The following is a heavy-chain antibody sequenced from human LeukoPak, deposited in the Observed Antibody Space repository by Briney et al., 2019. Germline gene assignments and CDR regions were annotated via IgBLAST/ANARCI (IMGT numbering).Heavy chain of an antibody. CDR2: ISALSTYV. J-gene: IGHJ4*02. V-gene: IGHV3-21*06. CDR3: ARASYWFERSGHPQHYYFDY. D-gene: IGHD3-22*01. CDR1: GFKFSDYS. Sequence: GGSLRLSCAASGFKFSDYSMNWVRQAPGKGLQWVASISALSTYVYYPDSVKGRFTISRDNARNSVYLQLNSLRDEDTALYFCARASYWFERSGHPQHYYFDYCGQGTMVALSS.